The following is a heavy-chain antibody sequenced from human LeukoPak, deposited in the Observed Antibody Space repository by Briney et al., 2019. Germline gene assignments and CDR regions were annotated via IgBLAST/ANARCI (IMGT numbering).Heavy chain of an antibody. CDR2: ISYDGSNK. J-gene: IGHJ4*02. CDR3: AKDKLGATDDY. V-gene: IGHV3-30*18. Sequence: WVAVISYDGSNKYYADSVKGRFTISRDNSKNTLYLQMNSLRAEDTAVYYCAKDKLGATDDYWGQGTLVTVSS. D-gene: IGHD1-26*01.